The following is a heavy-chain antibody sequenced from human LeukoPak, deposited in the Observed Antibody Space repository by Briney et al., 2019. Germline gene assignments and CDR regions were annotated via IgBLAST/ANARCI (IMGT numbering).Heavy chain of an antibody. D-gene: IGHD1-26*01. CDR2: IYYSGST. J-gene: IGHJ4*02. V-gene: IGHV4-59*01. CDR1: GGSISSYY. Sequence: SETLSLTCTVSGGSISSYYWSWIRQPPGKGLEWIGYIYYSGSTNYNPSLKSRVTISVDTSKNQFSLKLSSVTAADTAVYYCARVSGSYGQCFDYWGQGTLVTVSS. CDR3: ARVSGSYGQCFDY.